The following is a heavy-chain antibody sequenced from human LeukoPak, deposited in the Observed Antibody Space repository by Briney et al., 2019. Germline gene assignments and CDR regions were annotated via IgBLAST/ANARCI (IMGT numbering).Heavy chain of an antibody. D-gene: IGHD4-11*01. CDR2: INHSGST. Sequence: SETLSLTCAVYGGSFSGYYWSWIRQPPGKGLEWIGEINHSGSTNYNPSLKSRVTISVDTSKNQFSLKLSSVTAADTAVYYCARGTHDYSNLFSWFDPWGQGTLVTVSS. J-gene: IGHJ5*02. CDR3: ARGTHDYSNLFSWFDP. CDR1: GGSFSGYY. V-gene: IGHV4-34*01.